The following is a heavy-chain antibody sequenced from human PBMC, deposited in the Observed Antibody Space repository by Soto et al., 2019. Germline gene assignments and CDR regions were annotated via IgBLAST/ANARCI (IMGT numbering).Heavy chain of an antibody. V-gene: IGHV1-69*06. D-gene: IGHD4-17*01. CDR1: GSPFTAYA. CDR3: ALSYGSYHYGAY. Sequence: QVQLVQSGAEVKYPGSSVKVSCTASGSPFTAYAITWLRQAPGQGLEWVGGIIPLFDSPNYAQRYQGRVTITADKSTSTSYMELTDLISDDTAVYYCALSYGSYHYGAYWGQGTLVTVSS. J-gene: IGHJ4*02. CDR2: IIPLFDSP.